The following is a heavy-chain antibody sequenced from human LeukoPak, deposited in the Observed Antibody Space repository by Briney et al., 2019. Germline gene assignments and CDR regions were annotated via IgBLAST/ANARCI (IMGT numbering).Heavy chain of an antibody. V-gene: IGHV3-23*01. CDR2: ISDSGGRT. CDR1: GFTFSSYA. Sequence: GGSLRLSCAASGFTFSSYAMSWVRQAPGKGLEWVSAISDSGGRTYYAGSVKGRFTISRDNSKNTLYLQVESLRAEDTAVYYCAKHSTYCSGGSCQEDFDYWGQGTLVTVSS. D-gene: IGHD2-15*01. J-gene: IGHJ4*02. CDR3: AKHSTYCSGGSCQEDFDY.